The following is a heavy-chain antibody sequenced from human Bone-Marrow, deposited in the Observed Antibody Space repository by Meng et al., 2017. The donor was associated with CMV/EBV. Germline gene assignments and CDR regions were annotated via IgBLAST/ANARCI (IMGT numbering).Heavy chain of an antibody. CDR3: AKDWSYRPRPPYYYYYGMDV. CDR2: INHSGST. D-gene: IGHD1-26*01. Sequence: SETLSLTCAVYGGSFSGYYWSWIRQPPGKGLEWIGEINHSGSTNYNPSLKSRVTISVDTSKNQFSLKLSSVTAADTAVYYCAKDWSYRPRPPYYYYYGMDVWGQGTTVTVSS. J-gene: IGHJ6*02. CDR1: GGSFSGYY. V-gene: IGHV4-34*01.